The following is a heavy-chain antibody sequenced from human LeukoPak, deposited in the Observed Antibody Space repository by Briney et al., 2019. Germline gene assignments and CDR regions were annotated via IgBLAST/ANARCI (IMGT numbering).Heavy chain of an antibody. D-gene: IGHD1-7*01. V-gene: IGHV4-34*01. Sequence: SETLSLTCAVYGGSFSGYYWSWIRQPPGKGLEWIGEINHSGSTNYNPSLKSRVTISVDTSKNQFSLKVSSVTAADTAVYYCARIGSLTGSTRALGYWGQGTLVTVSS. CDR3: ARIGSLTGSTRALGY. J-gene: IGHJ4*02. CDR2: INHSGST. CDR1: GGSFSGYY.